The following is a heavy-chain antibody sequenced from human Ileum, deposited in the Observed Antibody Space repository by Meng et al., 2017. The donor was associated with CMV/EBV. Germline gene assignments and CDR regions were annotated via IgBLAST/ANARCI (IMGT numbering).Heavy chain of an antibody. Sequence: SETLSLTCTVSGGSISSYYWSWIRQPPGEGLEWIGYIYYTGSANYSPSLRSRVTISVDTSKNQFSLKLTSVTAADTAVYYCARGSGSSRPNFDYWGQGTLVTVSS. CDR3: ARGSGSSRPNFDY. CDR1: GGSISSYY. D-gene: IGHD6-6*01. J-gene: IGHJ4*02. CDR2: IYYTGSA. V-gene: IGHV4-59*01.